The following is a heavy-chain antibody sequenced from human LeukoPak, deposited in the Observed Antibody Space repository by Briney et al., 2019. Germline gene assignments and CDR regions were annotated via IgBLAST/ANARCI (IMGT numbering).Heavy chain of an antibody. CDR3: AKDTGIVGAIPDAFDI. V-gene: IGHV3-23*01. Sequence: GGSLRLSCAASGFTFSSYAMSWVRQAPGKGLEWVSAISGSGGSTYYADSVKGRFTISRDNSKNTLYLQMNSLRAEDTAVYYCAKDTGIVGAIPDAFDIWAKGQWSPSLQ. J-gene: IGHJ3*02. D-gene: IGHD1-26*01. CDR1: GFTFSSYA. CDR2: ISGSGGST.